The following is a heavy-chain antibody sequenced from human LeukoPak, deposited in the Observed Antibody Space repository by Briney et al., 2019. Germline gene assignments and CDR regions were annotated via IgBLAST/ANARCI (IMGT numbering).Heavy chain of an antibody. V-gene: IGHV3-23*01. CDR2: ISGSGGST. CDR3: ATEPSYYGSGNDY. Sequence: GRSLRLSCAASGFTFSSYAMSWVRQAPGKGLEWVSAISGSGGSTYYADSVKGRFTISRDNSKNTLYLQMNSLRAEDTAVYYCATEPSYYGSGNDYWGQGTLVTVSS. J-gene: IGHJ4*02. CDR1: GFTFSSYA. D-gene: IGHD3-10*01.